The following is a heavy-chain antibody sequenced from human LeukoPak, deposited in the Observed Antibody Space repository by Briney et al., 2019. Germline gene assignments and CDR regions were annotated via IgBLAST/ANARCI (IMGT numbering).Heavy chain of an antibody. CDR3: ALAPNSNWFDF. D-gene: IGHD2-8*01. V-gene: IGHV4-59*03. J-gene: IGHJ5*01. CDR2: IHYSGSS. CDR1: GDSTNNFC. Sequence: SETLSLTCTVSGDSTNNFCWNWIRQSPGKGLEWIGNIHYSGSSVYNPSLKSRGTISIDTSRRQFFLKLNSVTAADTAVYFCALAPNSNWFDFWGPGTLVTVSS.